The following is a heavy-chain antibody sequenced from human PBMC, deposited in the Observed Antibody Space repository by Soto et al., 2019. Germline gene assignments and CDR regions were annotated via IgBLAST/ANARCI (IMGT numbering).Heavy chain of an antibody. CDR3: ARHLRSSSWYWQWLPCFDY. V-gene: IGHV4-39*01. Sequence: SETLSLTCTVSGGSISSSSYYWGWIRQPPGKGLEWIGSIYYSGSTYYNPSLKSRVTISVDTSKNQFSLKLSSVTAADTAVYYCARHLRSSSWYWQWLPCFDYWGQGTLVTVSS. D-gene: IGHD6-13*01. CDR2: IYYSGST. CDR1: GGSISSSSYY. J-gene: IGHJ4*02.